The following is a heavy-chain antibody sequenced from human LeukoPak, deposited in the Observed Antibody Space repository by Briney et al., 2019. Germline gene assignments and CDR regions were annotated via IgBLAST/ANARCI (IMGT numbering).Heavy chain of an antibody. V-gene: IGHV3-74*01. CDR2: IRTDGSIT. J-gene: IGHJ5*02. D-gene: IGHD6-13*01. Sequence: AGSLRLSCAASGFTFSDYWMHWVRQAPGKGLELISRIRTDGSITAYADSVKGRFTISRDNAKNILYLQMSSLRGEDTAVYFCARDRSPGWFDPWGQGTLVTVSS. CDR3: ARDRSPGWFDP. CDR1: GFTFSDYW.